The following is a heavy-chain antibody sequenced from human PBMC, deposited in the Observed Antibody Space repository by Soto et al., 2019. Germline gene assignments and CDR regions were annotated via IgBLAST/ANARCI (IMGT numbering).Heavy chain of an antibody. D-gene: IGHD6-19*01. CDR2: ISPGGSTI. CDR3: ARHHSNGYHYYDY. Sequence: NPGGSLRLSCAASGFAFSDFYMTWVRQAPGKGLEWLSDISPGGSTIYYADSVKGRFTISRDNAKNSLFLQMNSLRAEDTALYYCARHHSNGYHYYDYWVQGTRVTVSS. CDR1: GFAFSDFY. J-gene: IGHJ4*02. V-gene: IGHV3-11*01.